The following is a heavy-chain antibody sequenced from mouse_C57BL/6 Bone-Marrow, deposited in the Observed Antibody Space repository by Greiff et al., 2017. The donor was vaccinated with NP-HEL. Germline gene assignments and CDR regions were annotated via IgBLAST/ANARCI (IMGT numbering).Heavy chain of an antibody. CDR3: ARGITTVVAPYYYAMDY. J-gene: IGHJ4*01. D-gene: IGHD1-1*01. CDR2: IRNKANGYTT. Sequence: EVKLMESGGGLVQPGGSLSLSCAASGFTFTDYYMSWVRQPPGKALEWLGFIRNKANGYTTEYSASVKGRFTISRDNSQSILYLQMNALRAEDSATYYCARGITTVVAPYYYAMDYWGQGTSVTVSS. CDR1: GFTFTDYY. V-gene: IGHV7-3*01.